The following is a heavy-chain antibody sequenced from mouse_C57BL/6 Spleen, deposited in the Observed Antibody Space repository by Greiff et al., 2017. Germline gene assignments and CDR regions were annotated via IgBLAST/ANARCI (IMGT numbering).Heavy chain of an antibody. CDR2: ISSGSSTS. V-gene: IGHV5-17*01. CDR3: ERHDYGSSTFAY. D-gene: IGHD1-1*01. CDR1: GFTFSDYG. J-gene: IGHJ3*01. Sequence: EVQLVESGGGLVKPGGSLKLSCAASGFTFSDYGMHWVRQAPEKGLEWVAYISSGSSTSYYADTVKGRFTISRDNAKNTLYLQKTSLRSEDTAMYYCERHDYGSSTFAYWGQGTLVTVSA.